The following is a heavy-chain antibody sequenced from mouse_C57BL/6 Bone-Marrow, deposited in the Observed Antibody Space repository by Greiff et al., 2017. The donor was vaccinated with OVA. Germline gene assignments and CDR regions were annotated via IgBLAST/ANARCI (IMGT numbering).Heavy chain of an antibody. CDR1: GYSITSGYY. Sequence: EVQLQQSGPGLVKPSQSLSLTCSVPGYSITSGYYWNWIRQFPGNKLEWMGYISYDGSNNYNPSLKNRISITRATSKNQFFLKLNSVTTEDTATYYCARELFFFDYWGQGTTLTVSS. J-gene: IGHJ2*01. CDR2: ISYDGSN. CDR3: ARELFFFDY. V-gene: IGHV3-6*01.